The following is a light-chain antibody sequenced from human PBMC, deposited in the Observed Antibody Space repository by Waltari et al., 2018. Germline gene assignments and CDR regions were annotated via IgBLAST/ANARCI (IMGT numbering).Light chain of an antibody. CDR1: RSLLHSNGYNY. Sequence: DIVMTQSPLSLPVTPGEPASISCRFSRSLLHSNGYNYLDWYLQKPGQSPQLLIYLGSNRASGVPDRFSGSGSGTDFTLKISRVEAEDVGVYYCQQYNSDDWTFGQGTKVEI. CDR3: QQYNSDDWT. V-gene: IGKV2-28*01. J-gene: IGKJ1*01. CDR2: LGS.